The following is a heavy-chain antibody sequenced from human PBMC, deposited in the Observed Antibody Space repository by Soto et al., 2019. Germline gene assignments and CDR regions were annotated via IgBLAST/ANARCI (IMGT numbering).Heavy chain of an antibody. D-gene: IGHD6-13*01. V-gene: IGHV4-39*01. J-gene: IGHJ5*02. CDR2: IYYNVST. Sequence: SETLSLTCTVSGGSISSSNYYWGWIRQPPGKGLEWIGSIYYNVSTYYNPSLKSRLTVSVDTSKNLLSLKLSSVTAADTAVYYCAGSTWYVGWFDPWGQGTLVTVSS. CDR3: AGSTWYVGWFDP. CDR1: GGSISSSNYY.